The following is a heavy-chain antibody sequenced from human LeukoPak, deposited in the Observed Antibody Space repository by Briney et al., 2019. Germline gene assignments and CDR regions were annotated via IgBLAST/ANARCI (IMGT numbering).Heavy chain of an antibody. CDR3: ARGGEGYSGTDAFDI. CDR1: GLTHCRLP. D-gene: IGHD2-15*01. Sequence: MAGGSLRLSHAISGLTHCRLPEHYVRQAPGKGLEWVSSISSSSSYIYYADSVKGRFTISRDNAKNSLYLQMNSLRAEDTAVYYCARGGEGYSGTDAFDIWGQGTMVTVSS. CDR2: ISSSSSYI. J-gene: IGHJ3*02. V-gene: IGHV3-21*04.